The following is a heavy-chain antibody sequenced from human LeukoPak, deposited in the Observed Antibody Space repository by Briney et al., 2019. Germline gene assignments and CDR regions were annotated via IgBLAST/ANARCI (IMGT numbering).Heavy chain of an antibody. CDR1: GFTFSDYW. J-gene: IGHJ5*02. CDR3: ARAVASYYGSGSMNWFDP. Sequence: PGGSLRLSCAASGFTFSDYWMHWVRQVPGEGLVWVSRISGDGTKTAYAGSVKGRFTISRDNARNTLYLQMNSLRADDASVYYCARAVASYYGSGSMNWFDPWGQGTLVTVSS. CDR2: ISGDGTKT. D-gene: IGHD3-10*01. V-gene: IGHV3-74*01.